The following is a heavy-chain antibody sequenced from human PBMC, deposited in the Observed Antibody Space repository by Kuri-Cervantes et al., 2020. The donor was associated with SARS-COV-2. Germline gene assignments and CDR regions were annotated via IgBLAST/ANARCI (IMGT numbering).Heavy chain of an antibody. V-gene: IGHV3-30*04. D-gene: IGHD1-7*01. CDR2: ISFDGINK. CDR3: ARGRLTGTTLS. Sequence: GGSLRLSCTGPGFSLSGYALHWVRQAPGKGLEWVAVISFDGINKKYADFVEGRFTISRDNSKNTLYLQMNSLRADDTAVYYCARGRLTGTTLSWGQGTLVTVSS. CDR1: GFSLSGYA. J-gene: IGHJ5*02.